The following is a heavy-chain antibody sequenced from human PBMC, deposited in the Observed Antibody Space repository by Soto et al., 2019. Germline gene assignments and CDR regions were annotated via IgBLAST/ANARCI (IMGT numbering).Heavy chain of an antibody. CDR2: ISYDGNRE. CDR3: AKDGDFRSFDGWLDA. D-gene: IGHD3-3*01. V-gene: IGHV3-30*18. Sequence: QVQVVESGGGVVQPGRSLRLSCAASGFTFSNYGMHWVRQAPGKGLEGVAVISYDGNREYYIDSVKGRFTISRDNSENTVHLQMNSLRGEDTAVYYCAKDGDFRSFDGWLDAWGQGTLVTVSS. CDR1: GFTFSNYG. J-gene: IGHJ5*02.